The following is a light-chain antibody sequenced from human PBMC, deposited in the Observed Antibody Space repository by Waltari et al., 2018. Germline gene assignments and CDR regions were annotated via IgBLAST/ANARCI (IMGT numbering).Light chain of an antibody. V-gene: IGLV1-51*02. Sequence: QSVLTQPPSVSAAPGQKVTISCSGSSSNIGDSSVSWYQQLPGTAPKLLIYENNRLPSGSPDRYSGFKSGTSDTLGISGRRAGDEAYYYCETWDRSLNAAVFGGGTKLTAL. CDR1: SSNIGDSS. CDR3: ETWDRSLNAAV. J-gene: IGLJ3*02. CDR2: ENN.